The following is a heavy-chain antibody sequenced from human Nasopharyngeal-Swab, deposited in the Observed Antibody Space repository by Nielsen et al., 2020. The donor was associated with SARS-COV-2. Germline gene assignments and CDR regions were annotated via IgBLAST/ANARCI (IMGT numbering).Heavy chain of an antibody. D-gene: IGHD1-26*01. J-gene: IGHJ4*02. CDR2: TSYDGTNK. CDR3: AREVIIVGTTMTGADADDGLH. Sequence: VCQAPGKGLEWVAVTSYDGTNKYYADSVKGRFTISRDNSKNTLYLQMNSLRVEDTAVYCCAREVIIVGTTMTGADADDGLHWGQGTLVTVSS. V-gene: IGHV3-30-3*01.